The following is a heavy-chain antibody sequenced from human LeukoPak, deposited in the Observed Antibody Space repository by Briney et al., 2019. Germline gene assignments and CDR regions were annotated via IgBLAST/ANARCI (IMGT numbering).Heavy chain of an antibody. CDR1: GYNFANYW. D-gene: IGHD3-22*01. CDR2: MYPGDSDT. CDR3: ARSKHYYDSSGYYRLDY. J-gene: IGHJ4*02. V-gene: IGHV5-51*01. Sequence: GESLKISCKASGYNFANYWIGWVRQMPGKGLEWMGIMYPGDSDTRYSPSFQGQVTISADKSITTVYLQWSSLKASDTAMYYCARSKHYYDSSGYYRLDYWGQGTLVTVSS.